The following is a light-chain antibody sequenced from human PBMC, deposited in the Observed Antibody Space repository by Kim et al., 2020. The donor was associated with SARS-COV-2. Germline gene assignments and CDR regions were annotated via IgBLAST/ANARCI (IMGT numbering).Light chain of an antibody. V-gene: IGLV2-14*01. CDR1: NSDIGGYNY. CDR3: NSYSSNTSSALFV. CDR2: EVN. J-gene: IGLJ1*01. Sequence: QSALTQPASVSGSPGQSITISCTGTNSDIGGYNYVSWYQQYPGKAPKLMIYEVNKRPSGLSNRFSGSKSGNTASLTISVLQAEDEADYYCNSYSSNTSSALFVFAAGTKVTVL.